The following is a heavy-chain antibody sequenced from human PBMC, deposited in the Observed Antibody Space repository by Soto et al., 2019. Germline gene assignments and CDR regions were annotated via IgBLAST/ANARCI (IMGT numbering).Heavy chain of an antibody. D-gene: IGHD2-2*01. J-gene: IGHJ6*03. CDR2: INHSGST. V-gene: IGHV4-34*01. Sequence: QVQLQQWGAGLLKPSETLSLTCAVYDGSFSGYYWSWLRQPPGKGLEWTGEINHSGSTNYNPSLKSRVTISVDTSKNQFSLILTSVTAADTAVYYCAREVVPAAMTYYYYYYMDVWGKGTTVTVSS. CDR1: DGSFSGYY. CDR3: AREVVPAAMTYYYYYYMDV.